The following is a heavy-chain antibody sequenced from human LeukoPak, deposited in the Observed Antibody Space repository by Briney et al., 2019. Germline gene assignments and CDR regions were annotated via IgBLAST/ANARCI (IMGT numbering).Heavy chain of an antibody. J-gene: IGHJ4*02. CDR3: ATQIDYDFWSGYYGY. CDR1: GFTVSSNY. CDR2: IYSGGST. Sequence: GGSLRLSCAASGFTVSSNYMSWVRQAPGKGLEWVSVIYSGGSTYYADSVKGRFTISRDNSKNTLYLQMNSLRAEDTAVYYCATQIDYDFWSGYYGYWGQGTLVTVSS. D-gene: IGHD3-3*01. V-gene: IGHV3-53*01.